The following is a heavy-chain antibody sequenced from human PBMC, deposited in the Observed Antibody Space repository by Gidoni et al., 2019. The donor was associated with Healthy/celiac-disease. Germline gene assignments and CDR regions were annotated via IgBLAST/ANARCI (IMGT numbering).Heavy chain of an antibody. CDR1: GFTFSSYS. V-gene: IGHV3-48*01. CDR2: ISSSSSTI. D-gene: IGHD3-22*01. CDR3: ARDYYDSSGYYYEFDY. Sequence: EVQLVESGGGLVQPGGSLRLSCAASGFTFSSYSMNWVRQAPGKGLEWVSYISSSSSTIYYADSVKGRFTISRDNAKNSLYLQMNSLRAEDTAVYYCARDYYDSSGYYYEFDYWGQGTLVTVSS. J-gene: IGHJ4*02.